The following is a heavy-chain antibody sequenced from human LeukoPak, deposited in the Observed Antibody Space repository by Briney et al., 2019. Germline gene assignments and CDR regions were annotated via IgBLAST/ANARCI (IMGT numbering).Heavy chain of an antibody. CDR3: ASLGSGSYDLDY. D-gene: IGHD1-26*01. J-gene: IGHJ4*02. CDR1: GGSINSSSYY. V-gene: IGHV4-39*01. Sequence: PSETLSLTCTVSGGSINSSSYYWGWIRQPPGKGLEWIGSIYYSGSTYYNPSLKSRVTISVDTSKNQFSLKLSSVTAADTAVYYCASLGSGSYDLDYWGQGTLVTVSS. CDR2: IYYSGST.